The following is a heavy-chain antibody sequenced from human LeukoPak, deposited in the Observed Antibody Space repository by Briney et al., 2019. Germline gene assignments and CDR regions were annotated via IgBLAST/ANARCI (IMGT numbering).Heavy chain of an antibody. Sequence: PGGSLRLSCAASGFTFSSYAMHWVRQAPGKGLEWVAVISYDGSNKYYADSVKGRFTISRDNSKNTLYLQMNSLRAEDTAVYYCARSPAARGHAFDIWGQGTMVTVSS. D-gene: IGHD2-2*01. CDR1: GFTFSSYA. CDR3: ARSPAARGHAFDI. V-gene: IGHV3-30-3*01. CDR2: ISYDGSNK. J-gene: IGHJ3*02.